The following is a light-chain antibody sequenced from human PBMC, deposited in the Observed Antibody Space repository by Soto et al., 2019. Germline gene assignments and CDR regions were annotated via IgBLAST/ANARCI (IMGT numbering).Light chain of an antibody. Sequence: EIVLTQSPATLSLSPGERATLSCRASQSVSSYLAWYQQKPGQAPRLLIYDASNRATGIPARFSGSGSGTDFTLTISSLEHEDLAVYYCQQRSNWPLTFGGGTKGEIK. CDR2: DAS. CDR1: QSVSSY. V-gene: IGKV3-11*01. CDR3: QQRSNWPLT. J-gene: IGKJ4*01.